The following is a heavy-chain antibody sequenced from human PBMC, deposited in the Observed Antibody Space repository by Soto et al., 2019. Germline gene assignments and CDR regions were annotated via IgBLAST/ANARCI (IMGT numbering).Heavy chain of an antibody. Sequence: ASVKVSCKASGYTFTSYGISWVRQAPGQGLEWMGWISAYNGNTNYAQKLQGRVTMTTDTSTSTAYMELRSLRSDDTAVYYCARAGNFGYYDSSGYYGWFDPWGQETLVTVSS. V-gene: IGHV1-18*01. CDR3: ARAGNFGYYDSSGYYGWFDP. D-gene: IGHD3-22*01. CDR1: GYTFTSYG. CDR2: ISAYNGNT. J-gene: IGHJ5*02.